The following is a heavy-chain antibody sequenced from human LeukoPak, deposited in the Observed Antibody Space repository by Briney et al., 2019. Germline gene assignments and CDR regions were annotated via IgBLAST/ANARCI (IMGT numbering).Heavy chain of an antibody. CDR2: IYSGGST. CDR1: GFTVSSNY. Sequence: GGSLRLSCAASGFTVSSNYMSWVRQAPGKGLEWVSVIYSGGSTYYADSVKGRFTISRDNSKNTLYLQMNSLRAEDTAVYYCAKGETYYDFWSGYRDDYYFDYWGQRTLVTVSS. V-gene: IGHV3-53*01. CDR3: AKGETYYDFWSGYRDDYYFDY. D-gene: IGHD3-3*01. J-gene: IGHJ4*02.